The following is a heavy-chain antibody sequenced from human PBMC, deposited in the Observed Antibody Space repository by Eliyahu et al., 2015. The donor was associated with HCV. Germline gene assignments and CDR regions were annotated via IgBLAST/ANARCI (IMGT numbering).Heavy chain of an antibody. J-gene: IGHJ4*02. D-gene: IGHD5-18*01. CDR1: GFTFDDYG. V-gene: IGHV3-20*04. Sequence: EVQLVESGGGVVRPGGSLTLSCAASGFTFDDYGMSWVRQAPGKGLEWVSTINSNGVSTSYADSVKGRITISRDNAKNSLYLQMNNLRGEDTALYYCARFSYGAYTADYWGQGTLVTVSS. CDR3: ARFSYGAYTADY. CDR2: INSNGVST.